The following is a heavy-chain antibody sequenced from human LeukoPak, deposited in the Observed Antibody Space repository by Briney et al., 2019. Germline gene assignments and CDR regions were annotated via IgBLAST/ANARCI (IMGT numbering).Heavy chain of an antibody. CDR2: ISPYNGNT. J-gene: IGHJ4*02. CDR1: GYTLTSYG. V-gene: IGHV1-18*01. D-gene: IGHD2-15*01. Sequence: ASVKVSCKASGYTLTSYGISWVRQAPGQGLEWMGWISPYNGNTNYAQKLQGRVTMTTDTSTSTAYMELRSLRSDDTAVYYCARRYCSGDRCYFVDYWGQGTLVTVSS. CDR3: ARRYCSGDRCYFVDY.